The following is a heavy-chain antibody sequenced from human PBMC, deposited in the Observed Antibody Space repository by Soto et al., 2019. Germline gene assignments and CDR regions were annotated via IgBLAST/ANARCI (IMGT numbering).Heavy chain of an antibody. Sequence: GGSLRLSCAASGFTVSSNFMTWVRQAPGKGLEWVSVIYSGGSTYYADSVKGRFTISRDNSKNTLYLQMNSLRAEDTAVYYCTTDTISPPPNIGGYWGQGTLVTVSS. J-gene: IGHJ4*01. CDR1: GFTVSSNF. CDR3: TTDTISPPPNIGGY. D-gene: IGHD2-15*01. CDR2: IYSGGST. V-gene: IGHV3-66*01.